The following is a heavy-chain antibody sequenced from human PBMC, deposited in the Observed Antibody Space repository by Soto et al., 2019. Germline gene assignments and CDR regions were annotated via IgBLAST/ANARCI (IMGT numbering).Heavy chain of an antibody. J-gene: IGHJ6*02. D-gene: IGHD5-12*01. CDR1: GDSVSSNSAA. CDR3: AHSGYDYASGYYYGMDV. Sequence: SQTLSLTCVISGDSVSSNSAAWNWISQSPSRGLERLGRTYYRSKWYNDYAVSVKSRITINPDTSKNQFSLQLNSVTPEDTAVYYCAHSGYDYASGYYYGMDVWGQGTTVTVSS. CDR2: TYYRSKWYN. V-gene: IGHV6-1*01.